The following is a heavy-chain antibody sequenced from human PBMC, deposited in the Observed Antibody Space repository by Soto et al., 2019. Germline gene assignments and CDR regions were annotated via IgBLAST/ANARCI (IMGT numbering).Heavy chain of an antibody. V-gene: IGHV1-8*01. CDR2: MNPNSGNT. D-gene: IGHD6-19*01. CDR1: GYTFTSYD. Sequence: ASVKVSCKASGYTFTSYDINWVRQATGQGLEWMGWMNPNSGNTGYAQKLQGRVTMTRNTSISTAYMELSSLRSEDTAVYYCARDKAVAADFDYWGQGTLVTVSS. J-gene: IGHJ4*02. CDR3: ARDKAVAADFDY.